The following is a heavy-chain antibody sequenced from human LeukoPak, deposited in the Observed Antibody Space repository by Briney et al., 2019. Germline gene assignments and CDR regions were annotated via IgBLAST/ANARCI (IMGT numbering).Heavy chain of an antibody. V-gene: IGHV1-2*02. D-gene: IGHD4-17*01. Sequence: ASVKVSCKASGYTFTGYYLRWVRQAPGQGLEWMGWINPSSGATTYAQKFQGRLTMTTGTSISTAYMELSRLRSDDTAVYYCARGDYEYSPFEIWGQGTLVTVSS. CDR3: ARGDYEYSPFEI. CDR2: INPSSGAT. CDR1: GYTFTGYY. J-gene: IGHJ3*02.